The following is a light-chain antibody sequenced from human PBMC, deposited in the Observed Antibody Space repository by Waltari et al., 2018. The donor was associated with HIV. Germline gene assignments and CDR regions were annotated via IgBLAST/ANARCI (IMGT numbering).Light chain of an antibody. CDR1: HANIGSST. CDR2: GNS. V-gene: IGLV1-44*01. CDR3: ASWDGSLNGWV. J-gene: IGLJ3*02. Sequence: QSVLIQPPSASGTPGQRVTISCSGRHANIGSSTVNWYRQFPGAAPKLLIYGNSQRPSGVPDRTSGSKSGNSASLAISGLQSEDEADYYCASWDGSLNGWVFGGGTKLTVL.